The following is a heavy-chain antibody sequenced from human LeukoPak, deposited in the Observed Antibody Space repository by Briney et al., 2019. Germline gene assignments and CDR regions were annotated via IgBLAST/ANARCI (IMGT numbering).Heavy chain of an antibody. Sequence: SETLSLTCTVSGGSVSSSIYYWGWIRQPPGTGLEWIGNIFYSGSTYYNPSLKSRVTISVDTSKNQFSLKVRGVTAADTAVYYCARRKDEVTATFDYWGQGILVTVSS. CDR3: ARRKDEVTATFDY. CDR2: IFYSGST. CDR1: GGSVSSSIYY. J-gene: IGHJ4*02. V-gene: IGHV4-39*01. D-gene: IGHD2-21*02.